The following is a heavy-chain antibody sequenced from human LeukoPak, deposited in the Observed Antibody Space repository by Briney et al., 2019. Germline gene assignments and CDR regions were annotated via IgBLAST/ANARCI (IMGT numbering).Heavy chain of an antibody. Sequence: GGSLRLSCAASGFTFSDYWIHWVRQAPGKGLEWVSAIYGGGATYNADSVKGRFTISRDSFKNTVYLQMNSLRAEDTAVYYCAREKSGSSSAFDYWGQGTLVTVSS. V-gene: IGHV3-53*01. CDR1: GFTFSDYW. CDR3: AREKSGSSSAFDY. CDR2: IYGGGAT. J-gene: IGHJ4*02. D-gene: IGHD1-26*01.